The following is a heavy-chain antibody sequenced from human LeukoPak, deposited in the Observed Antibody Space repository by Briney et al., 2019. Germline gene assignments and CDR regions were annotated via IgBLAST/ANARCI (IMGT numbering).Heavy chain of an antibody. CDR1: GFTFDDYA. Sequence: GRSLRLSCAASGFTFDDYAMHWVRQAPGKGLEWVSGISWNSGSVGYVDSVKGRFTISRDNAKNSLYLQMISLRAEDTALYYCAKDIGANYYYYYMDVWGKGTTVTVSS. J-gene: IGHJ6*03. CDR2: ISWNSGSV. CDR3: AKDIGANYYYYYMDV. V-gene: IGHV3-9*01.